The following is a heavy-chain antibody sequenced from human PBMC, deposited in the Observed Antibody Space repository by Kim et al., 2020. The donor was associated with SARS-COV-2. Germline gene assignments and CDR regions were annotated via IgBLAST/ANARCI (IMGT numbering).Heavy chain of an antibody. J-gene: IGHJ3*02. V-gene: IGHV3-48*03. CDR2: ISSSGSTI. CDR3: ARGDSYDFWSGYYPSAFDI. CDR1: GFTFSSYE. Sequence: GGSLRLSCAASGFTFSSYEMNWVRQAPGKGLEWVSYISSSGSTIYYADSVKGRFTISRDNAKNSLYLQMNSLRAEDTAVYYCARGDSYDFWSGYYPSAFDIWGQGTMVTVSS. D-gene: IGHD3-3*01.